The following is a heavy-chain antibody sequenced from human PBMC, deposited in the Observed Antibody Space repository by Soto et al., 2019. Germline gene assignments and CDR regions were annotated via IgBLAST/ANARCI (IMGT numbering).Heavy chain of an antibody. CDR2: IFYSGST. CDR1: GGSISSSSYY. V-gene: IGHV4-39*07. CDR3: ARRAPPLKNWFDP. Sequence: NPSETLSLTCTVSGGSISSSSYYWGWIRQPPGKVLEWIGSIFYSGSTYYNPSLKSRVTISVDTSKNQFSLKLSSVTAADTAIYYCARRAPPLKNWFDPWGPGTLVTRLL. J-gene: IGHJ5*02.